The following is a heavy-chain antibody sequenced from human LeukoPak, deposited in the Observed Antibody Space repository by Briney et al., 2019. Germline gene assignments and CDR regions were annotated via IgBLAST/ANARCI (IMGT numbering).Heavy chain of an antibody. V-gene: IGHV1-2*04. Sequence: ASVKVSCKASGYTFTGYYMHWVRQAPGQGLEWMGWINPNSGGTNYAQKFQGWVTMTRDTSISTAYMELSRLRSDDTAVYYCARETTPRRGHWFDPWGQGTLVTVSS. CDR2: INPNSGGT. CDR1: GYTFTGYY. D-gene: IGHD1-1*01. J-gene: IGHJ5*02. CDR3: ARETTPRRGHWFDP.